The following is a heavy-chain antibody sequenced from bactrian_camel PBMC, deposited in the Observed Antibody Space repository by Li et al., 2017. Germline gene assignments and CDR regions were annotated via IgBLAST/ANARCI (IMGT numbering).Heavy chain of an antibody. CDR2: INSPGFI. J-gene: IGHJ4*01. V-gene: IGHV3S55*01. Sequence: HVQLVESGGGSVQAGGSLRLSCVATLDGRHCMAWFRQAPGKEREGVATINSPGFISYGDSVKGRFTIAADVAKRTLYLQMSSLKPEDTAMYYCAATRRYSEDCRSATLRVPPHYLGPGTQVTVS. CDR1: LDGRHC. D-gene: IGHD3*01.